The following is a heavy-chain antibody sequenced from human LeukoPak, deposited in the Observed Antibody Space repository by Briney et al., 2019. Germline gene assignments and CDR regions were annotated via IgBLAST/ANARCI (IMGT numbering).Heavy chain of an antibody. CDR3: AKESSAGWLHDFDY. J-gene: IGHJ4*02. Sequence: GGSLRLSCVASGLTFSDYAMTWVRQDPGKGLEWISTISGSGGSTYYADSVKGRFTISRDNSKTTLYLQMNSLRAEDTDVYSCAKESSAGWLHDFDYWGKGTLLTVSS. V-gene: IGHV3-23*01. CDR2: ISGSGGST. D-gene: IGHD2-15*01. CDR1: GLTFSDYA.